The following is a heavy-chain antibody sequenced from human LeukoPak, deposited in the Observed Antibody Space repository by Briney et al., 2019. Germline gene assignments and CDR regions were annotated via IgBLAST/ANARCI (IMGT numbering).Heavy chain of an antibody. J-gene: IGHJ4*02. CDR2: ISGSGDST. Sequence: PGGSLRLSCAASGFTFSSYAMSWVHQAPGKVLEWVSTISGSGDSTYYADSVKGRFTISRDNTKNTLYLQMNSLRAEDTAVYFCAKGFYFGSGSYRYFDYWGQGTLVTVSS. CDR3: AKGFYFGSGSYRYFDY. D-gene: IGHD3-10*01. V-gene: IGHV3-23*01. CDR1: GFTFSSYA.